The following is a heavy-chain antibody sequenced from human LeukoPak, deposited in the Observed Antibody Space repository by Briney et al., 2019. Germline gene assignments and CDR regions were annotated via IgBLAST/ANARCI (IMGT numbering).Heavy chain of an antibody. J-gene: IGHJ6*03. Sequence: SETLSLTCTVSGGSISSSSYYWGWIRQPPGKGLEWIGSIYYSGSTNYNPSLKSRVTISVDTSKNQFSLKLSSVTAADTAVYYCASGEYRHHSPGRYYYYYMDVWGKGTTVTVSS. D-gene: IGHD3-10*01. CDR3: ASGEYRHHSPGRYYYYYMDV. CDR1: GGSISSSSYY. V-gene: IGHV4-39*07. CDR2: IYYSGST.